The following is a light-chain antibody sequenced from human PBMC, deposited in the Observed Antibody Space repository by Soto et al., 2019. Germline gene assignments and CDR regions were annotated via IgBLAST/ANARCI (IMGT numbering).Light chain of an antibody. J-gene: IGKJ1*01. CDR2: GAS. CDR1: QSINSD. V-gene: IGKV3-15*01. Sequence: VMTQSPATLSVSPGETTILSCRASQSINSDVAWYQQKVGQTPSLLIHGASTRATGIPARFSGSGSATEFTLTISSLQSEDFGAYYCQQYNNWPPSTFGQGTKVDIK. CDR3: QQYNNWPPST.